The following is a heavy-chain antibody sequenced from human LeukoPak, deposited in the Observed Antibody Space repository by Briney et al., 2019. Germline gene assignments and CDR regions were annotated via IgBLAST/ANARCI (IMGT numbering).Heavy chain of an antibody. CDR2: ISYDGSNK. CDR1: GFTFSSYA. J-gene: IGHJ1*01. CDR3: ASSPFCSSTSCYRTHFQH. D-gene: IGHD2-2*01. Sequence: GRSLRLSCAASGFTFSSYAMHWVRQAPGKGLEWVAVISYDGSNKYYADSVKGRFTISRDNSKNTLYLQMNSLRAEDTAVYYCASSPFCSSTSCYRTHFQHWGQGTLVTVSS. V-gene: IGHV3-30*04.